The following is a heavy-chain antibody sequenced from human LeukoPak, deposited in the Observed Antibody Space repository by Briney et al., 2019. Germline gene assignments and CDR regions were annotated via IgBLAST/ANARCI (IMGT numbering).Heavy chain of an antibody. D-gene: IGHD5-24*01. Sequence: SVKVSCKASGGTFSSYAISWVRQAPGQGLEWMGRIIPILGLANYAQKFQGRVTITADKSTSTAYMELSSLRSEDTAVYYCVPGRDGYNYYYYGMDVWGQGTTVTVSS. CDR2: IIPILGLA. J-gene: IGHJ6*02. CDR1: GGTFSSYA. CDR3: VPGRDGYNYYYYGMDV. V-gene: IGHV1-69*04.